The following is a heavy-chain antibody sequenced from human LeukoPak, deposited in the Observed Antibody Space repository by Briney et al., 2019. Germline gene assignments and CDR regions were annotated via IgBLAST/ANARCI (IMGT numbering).Heavy chain of an antibody. D-gene: IGHD1-1*01. V-gene: IGHV3-48*04. CDR2: ISSSSTTK. CDR3: ARWNLGSDY. J-gene: IGHJ4*02. Sequence: GGSLRLSCAASEFTFSAYDMNWVRQAPGKGLKWLSYISSSSTTKYHADSVKGRFTISRDNAKNSLYLQMNSLRAEDTGVYYCARWNLGSDYWGQGALVTVSS. CDR1: EFTFSAYD.